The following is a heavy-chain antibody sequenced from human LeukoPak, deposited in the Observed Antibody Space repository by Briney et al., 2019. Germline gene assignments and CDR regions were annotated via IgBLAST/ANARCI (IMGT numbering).Heavy chain of an antibody. D-gene: IGHD6-19*01. CDR1: GGSISSDDYY. Sequence: SETPSLTCTVSGGSISSDDYYWSWIPQHPGKGLEWIGYISYSGSTYYNPSLKSRVTISVDTSKNQFSLKLSSVTAADTAVYYCARPYSSGWSYGYWGQGTLVTVSS. J-gene: IGHJ4*02. CDR3: ARPYSSGWSYGY. V-gene: IGHV4-31*03. CDR2: ISYSGST.